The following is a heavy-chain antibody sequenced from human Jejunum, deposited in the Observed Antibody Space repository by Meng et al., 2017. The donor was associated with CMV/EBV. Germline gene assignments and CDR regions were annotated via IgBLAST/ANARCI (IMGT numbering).Heavy chain of an antibody. CDR2: IKTKAHGETT. CDR1: CISCSNAW. CDR3: AREVSGDFI. V-gene: IGHV3-15*07. J-gene: IGHJ4*02. D-gene: IGHD3-10*02. Sequence: LSCVVSCISCSNAWMDWFRQTPGKGLEWVGRIKTKAHGETTDYAAPVKGRFTVSRDDFQNKIFLQMNSLRTEDTAVYFCAREVSGDFIWGQGTLVTVSS.